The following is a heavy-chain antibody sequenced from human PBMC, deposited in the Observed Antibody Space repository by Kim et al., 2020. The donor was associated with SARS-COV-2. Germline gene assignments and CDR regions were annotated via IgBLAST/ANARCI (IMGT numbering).Heavy chain of an antibody. V-gene: IGHV4-39*01. CDR3: ASVVYGGYNFEAYYYGMDV. D-gene: IGHD4-17*01. Sequence: SETLSLTCTVSGVSTSTTTHYWGWIRQPPGKGLEWIGTIYYSGTTYYNPSLKSRVTISVDTSKNQFSLRLSSVTAADTAVYYCASVVYGGYNFEAYYYGMDVWGQGTTVTVSS. J-gene: IGHJ6*02. CDR1: GVSTSTTTHY. CDR2: IYYSGTT.